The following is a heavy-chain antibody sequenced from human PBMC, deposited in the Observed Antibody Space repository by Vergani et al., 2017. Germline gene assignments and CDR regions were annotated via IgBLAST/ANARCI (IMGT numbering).Heavy chain of an antibody. V-gene: IGHV3-33*01. D-gene: IGHD2-15*01. CDR3: ARWCNEKRLDS. CDR2: IWYDGSNK. Sequence: QVQLVESEGGVVQPGRSLTLSCVASGFTFSSHGMHWVRQAPGKGLEWVAVIWYDGSNKYYGDSVKGRFTISRDNSKNTLYLQMNSMGVEDTAVYYCARWCNEKRLDSWGQGTLVTVSS. CDR1: GFTFSSHG. J-gene: IGHJ5*01.